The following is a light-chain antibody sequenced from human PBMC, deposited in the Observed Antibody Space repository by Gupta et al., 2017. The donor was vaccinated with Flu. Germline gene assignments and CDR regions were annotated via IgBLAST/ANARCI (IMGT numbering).Light chain of an antibody. Sequence: IQLAHSPSTLSASVGDRVTITCRASQSISSWLAWYQQKPGKAPKLLIYKASSLESGVPSRFSGSGSGTEFTLTISSLQPDDFGTYYCQQYITYPLTFGGGTKVEIK. V-gene: IGKV1-5*03. CDR1: QSISSW. CDR3: QQYITYPLT. CDR2: KAS. J-gene: IGKJ4*01.